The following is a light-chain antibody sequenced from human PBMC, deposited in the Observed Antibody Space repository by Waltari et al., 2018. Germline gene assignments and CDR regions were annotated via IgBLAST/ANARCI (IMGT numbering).Light chain of an antibody. Sequence: DIQMTQSPSSLSASVGDSVTITCRANQSINNYLNWFQQKPGSAPKLLIYGASRLQSGGPFRFSGSGFGTDFSLTINGLQPEDFATYYCQQNYNTPRTFGGGT. CDR1: QSINNY. CDR2: GAS. V-gene: IGKV1-39*01. J-gene: IGKJ4*01. CDR3: QQNYNTPRT.